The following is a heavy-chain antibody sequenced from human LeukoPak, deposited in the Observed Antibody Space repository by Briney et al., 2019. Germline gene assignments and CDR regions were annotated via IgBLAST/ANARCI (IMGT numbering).Heavy chain of an antibody. Sequence: GGSLRLSCVASGFTFSVAWMSWVRQAPGKGLERVGRIRSKADGGTTDYAAPVNGRLTISRDDSKNTLFLQMNSLRVEDTAVYYCTTDLRCEFPSGNDWGQGTLVIVSS. D-gene: IGHD4-17*01. CDR2: IRSKADGGTT. CDR1: GFTFSVAW. V-gene: IGHV3-15*01. CDR3: TTDLRCEFPSGND. J-gene: IGHJ4*02.